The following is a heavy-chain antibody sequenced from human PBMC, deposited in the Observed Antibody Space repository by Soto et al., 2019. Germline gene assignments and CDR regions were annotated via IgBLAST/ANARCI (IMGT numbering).Heavy chain of an antibody. CDR1: GFSLSNARMG. CDR2: IFSNDEK. V-gene: IGHV2-26*01. J-gene: IGHJ6*03. CDR3: ARTTATETGYYYYCYMDV. Sequence: QVTLKESGPVLVKPTETLTLTCTVSGFSLSNARMGVSWIRQPPGTALEWLAHIFSNDEKSYSTSLKSRLNISQDTSKSQVVLTMTNMDPVDTATYYCARTTATETGYYYYCYMDVWGKGTTVTVSS. D-gene: IGHD5-18*01.